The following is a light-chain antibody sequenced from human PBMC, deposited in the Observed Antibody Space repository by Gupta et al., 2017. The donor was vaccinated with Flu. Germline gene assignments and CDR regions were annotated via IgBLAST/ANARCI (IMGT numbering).Light chain of an antibody. V-gene: IGKV1-5*03. CDR1: QSINHW. CDR2: EAS. Sequence: PSPMSASVGDRVTITCRASQSINHWLAWYQQKPGKAPNLLIYEASTLPRGVPSRFSGSGSGTEFTLTISSLQPDDFATYYCQQDINYPLTFGGGTKVEIK. CDR3: QQDINYPLT. J-gene: IGKJ4*01.